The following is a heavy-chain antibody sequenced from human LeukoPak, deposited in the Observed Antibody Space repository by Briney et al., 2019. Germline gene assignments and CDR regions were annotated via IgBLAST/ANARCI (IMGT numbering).Heavy chain of an antibody. CDR3: AKVYSAGWYPGYFDY. D-gene: IGHD6-19*01. V-gene: IGHV3-23*01. CDR1: GFTFSDYW. CDR2: ISGSGGST. J-gene: IGHJ4*02. Sequence: GGSLRLSCAASGFTFSDYWMSWVRQAPGKGLEWVSAISGSGGSTFYADSVKGRFTISRDNSKNTLYLQMNSLRAEDTAVYYCAKVYSAGWYPGYFDYWGQGTLVTVSS.